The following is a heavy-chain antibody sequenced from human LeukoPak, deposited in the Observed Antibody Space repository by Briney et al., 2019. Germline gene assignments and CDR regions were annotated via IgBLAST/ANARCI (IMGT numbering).Heavy chain of an antibody. CDR2: IIPILGIA. CDR3: AREDYYDSSGYYYVEGWFDP. V-gene: IGHV1-69*04. Sequence: SVKVSCKASGGTFSSYAISWVRQAPGQGLEWMGRIIPILGIANYARKFQGRVTITADKSTSTAYMELSSLRSEDTAVYYCAREDYYDSSGYYYVEGWFDPWGQGTLVTVSS. D-gene: IGHD3-22*01. CDR1: GGTFSSYA. J-gene: IGHJ5*02.